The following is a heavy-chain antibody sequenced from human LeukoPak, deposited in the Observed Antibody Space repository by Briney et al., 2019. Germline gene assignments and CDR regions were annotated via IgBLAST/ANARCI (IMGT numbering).Heavy chain of an antibody. V-gene: IGHV3-23*01. CDR2: VSGNSGST. J-gene: IGHJ4*02. CDR1: GFTFSSYA. D-gene: IGHD6-13*01. CDR3: AKDIAAADFFDY. Sequence: GGSLRLSCAASGFTFSSYAMNWVRQAPGKGLEWVSTVSGNSGSTYYADSVKGRFTISRDNSKNTLYLQMNNLRAEDTAVYYCAKDIAAADFFDYWGQGTLVTVSS.